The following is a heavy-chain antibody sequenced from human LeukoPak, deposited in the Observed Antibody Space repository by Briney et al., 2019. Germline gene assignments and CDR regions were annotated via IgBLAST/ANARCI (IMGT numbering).Heavy chain of an antibody. D-gene: IGHD1-20*01. CDR3: ARRGNWNDFDY. V-gene: IGHV1-18*01. Sequence: ASVKVSCKASGYTFTSYGFTWVRQAPGQGLEWMGWINSYNGNTQYAPKFKGRVTTTIDTSTSTAYMELRSLGSDDTAVYYCARRGNWNDFDYWGQGTLVTVSS. J-gene: IGHJ4*02. CDR2: INSYNGNT. CDR1: GYTFTSYG.